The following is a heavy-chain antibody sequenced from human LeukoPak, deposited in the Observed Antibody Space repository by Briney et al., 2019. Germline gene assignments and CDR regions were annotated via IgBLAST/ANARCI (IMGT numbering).Heavy chain of an antibody. J-gene: IGHJ3*02. CDR2: IYYSGST. V-gene: IGHV4-59*01. CDR1: VGSLSIYN. D-gene: IGHD2-21*02. CDR3: ATCGGACFGAFDI. Sequence: SETLSLTCTLPVGSLSIYNWSWSRQPPGEGLAWIGYIYYSGSTNYTASLKSRVTISVDTSKNQFSLKLSSVTAADTAVYYCATCGGACFGAFDIWGQETMVTVSS.